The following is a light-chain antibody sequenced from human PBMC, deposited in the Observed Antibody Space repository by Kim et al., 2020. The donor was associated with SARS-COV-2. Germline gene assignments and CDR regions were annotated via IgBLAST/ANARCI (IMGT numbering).Light chain of an antibody. CDR1: QTITTF. J-gene: IGKJ4*01. CDR3: QQSDSFPVT. CDR2: GAS. Sequence: DIQMTQSPSSLSASVGDRVTITCRASQTITTFLNWFQHKPGKAPKLLINGASTLQSGVPSRFSGSGSGTDFTLTISSLQPEDFATYYCQQSDSFPVTFGGGTKVDIK. V-gene: IGKV1-39*01.